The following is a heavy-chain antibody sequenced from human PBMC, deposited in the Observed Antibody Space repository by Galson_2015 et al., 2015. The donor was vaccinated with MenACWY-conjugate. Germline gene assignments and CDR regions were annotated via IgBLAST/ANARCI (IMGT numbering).Heavy chain of an antibody. CDR1: GFTFSSFS. J-gene: IGHJ3*02. CDR2: ISAASATI. D-gene: IGHD3-3*01. Sequence: SLRLSCAASGFTFSSFSMNWVRQAPGKGLEWVSSISAASATIYYADSVKGRFTISRDNTKNSLYLQMNSLRVEDTAVYYCAKGVRSGHTYGAFDIWGQGTMVTVSS. CDR3: AKGVRSGHTYGAFDI. V-gene: IGHV3-21*04.